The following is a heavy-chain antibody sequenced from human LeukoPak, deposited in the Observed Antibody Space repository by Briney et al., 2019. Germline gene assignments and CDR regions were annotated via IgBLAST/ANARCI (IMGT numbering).Heavy chain of an antibody. D-gene: IGHD3-16*02. CDR1: GGSISSYY. Sequence: SETLSLTCTVSGGSISSYYWSWIRQPPGKGLEWIGYIYYSGSTNYNPSLKSRVTISVDTSKNQFSLKLSSVTAADTAVYYCARGGLRLGELSLYLRVFDYWGQGTLVTVSS. J-gene: IGHJ4*02. CDR2: IYYSGST. V-gene: IGHV4-59*01. CDR3: ARGGLRLGELSLYLRVFDY.